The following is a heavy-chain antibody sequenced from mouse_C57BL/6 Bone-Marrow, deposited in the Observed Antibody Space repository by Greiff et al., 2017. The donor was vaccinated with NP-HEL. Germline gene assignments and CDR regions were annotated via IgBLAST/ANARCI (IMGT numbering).Heavy chain of an antibody. CDR2: INPSTGGT. J-gene: IGHJ4*01. CDR1: GYSFTGYY. Sequence: VQLKESGPELVKPGASVKISCKASGYSFTGYYMNWVKQSPEKSLEWIGEINPSTGGTTYNQKFKAKATLTVDKSSSTTYMQLKSLTSEDCAVYYCARGGFYYYGSTYAMDYWGQGTSVTVSA. CDR3: ARGGFYYYGSTYAMDY. V-gene: IGHV1-42*01. D-gene: IGHD1-1*01.